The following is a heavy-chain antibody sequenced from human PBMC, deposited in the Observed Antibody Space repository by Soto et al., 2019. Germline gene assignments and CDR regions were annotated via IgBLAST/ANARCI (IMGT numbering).Heavy chain of an antibody. Sequence: SETLSLTCTVSGGSINSFYWSWIRQSPGKGLEWIGYIYYTGSTVYNPSLKRRTTISLDTSKNQFSLNLTSVTAADTAVYYCARVRYGSGSYLHAFDYWGQGTLVTVSS. CDR1: GGSINSFY. CDR3: ARVRYGSGSYLHAFDY. V-gene: IGHV4-59*01. D-gene: IGHD3-10*01. J-gene: IGHJ4*02. CDR2: IYYTGST.